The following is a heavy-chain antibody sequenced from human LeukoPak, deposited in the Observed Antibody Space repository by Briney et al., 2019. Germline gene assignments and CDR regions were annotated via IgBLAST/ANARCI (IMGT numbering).Heavy chain of an antibody. CDR3: ARDFRPAYYDFWSGQATDV. Sequence: GGSLRLSCAASEFTFSSYSMNWVRQAPGKGLEWVSSISSSSSYIYYADSVKGRFTISRDNAKNSLYLQMNSLRAEDTAVYYCARDFRPAYYDFWSGQATDVWGKGTTVTVSS. J-gene: IGHJ6*04. V-gene: IGHV3-21*01. CDR2: ISSSSSYI. D-gene: IGHD3-3*01. CDR1: EFTFSSYS.